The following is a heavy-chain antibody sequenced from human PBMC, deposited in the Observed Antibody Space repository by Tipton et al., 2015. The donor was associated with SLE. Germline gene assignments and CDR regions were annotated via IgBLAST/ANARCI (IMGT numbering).Heavy chain of an antibody. CDR2: INHSGST. D-gene: IGHD4-23*01. V-gene: IGHV4-34*01. J-gene: IGHJ6*04. Sequence: AGLVKPSETLSLTCTVSGGSISSYYWTWIRQPPGKGLEWIGEINHSGSTNYNPSLKSRVTISVDTSKNQFSLKLSSVTAADTAVYYCAREGYGGKNGDVWGKGTTVTVSS. CDR3: AREGYGGKNGDV. CDR1: GGSISSYY.